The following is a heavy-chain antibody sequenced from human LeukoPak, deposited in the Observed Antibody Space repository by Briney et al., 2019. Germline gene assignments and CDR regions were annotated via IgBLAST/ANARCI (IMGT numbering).Heavy chain of an antibody. D-gene: IGHD4-23*01. V-gene: IGHV4-34*01. Sequence: PSETLSLTCAVYGGSFSGYYWSWIRQPPGKGLEWIGEINHSGSTNYNPSLKSRVTISVDTSKNQFSLKLSSVTAADTAVYCCARKPTTVVANYYYYGMDVWGQGTTVTVSS. CDR1: GGSFSGYY. J-gene: IGHJ6*02. CDR3: ARKPTTVVANYYYYGMDV. CDR2: INHSGST.